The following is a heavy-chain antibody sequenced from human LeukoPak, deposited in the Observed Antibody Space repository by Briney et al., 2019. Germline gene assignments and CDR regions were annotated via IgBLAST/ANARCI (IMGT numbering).Heavy chain of an antibody. V-gene: IGHV1-3*01. CDR2: INAGNGNT. Sequence: ASVKVSCKASGYTFTSYAMHWVRQAPGQRLEWMGWINAGNGNTKYSQEFQGRVTITRDTSASTAYMELSRLRSDDTAVYYCARLDSSGYSPYSWGQGTLVTVSS. J-gene: IGHJ5*02. D-gene: IGHD3-22*01. CDR3: ARLDSSGYSPYS. CDR1: GYTFTSYA.